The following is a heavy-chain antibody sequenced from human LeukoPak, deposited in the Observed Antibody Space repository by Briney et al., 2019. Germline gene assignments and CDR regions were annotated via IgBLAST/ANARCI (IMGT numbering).Heavy chain of an antibody. J-gene: IGHJ4*02. CDR3: AAELVRYSSSGGH. V-gene: IGHV1-58*01. CDR2: IVVGSGNT. CDR1: GFTFTSSA. Sequence: ASVKVSCKASGFTFTSSAVQWVRQARGQRLEWRGWIVVGSGNTNYAQKFQERVTITRDMSTSTAYMELSSLRSEDTAVYYCAAELVRYSSSGGHWGQGTLVTVSS. D-gene: IGHD6-13*01.